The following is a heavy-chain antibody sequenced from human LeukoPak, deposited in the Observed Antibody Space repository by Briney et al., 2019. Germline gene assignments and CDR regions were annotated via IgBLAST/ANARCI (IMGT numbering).Heavy chain of an antibody. CDR3: AKRAREARNSDFDY. D-gene: IGHD1-26*01. Sequence: PGGSLRLSCAASGFTFSNYAMTWVRQAPGKGLEWVSTISGSSIRTYYADSVKGHFAISRDNSENTLYLQMNSLKAEDTAVYYCAKRAREARNSDFDYWGQGTLVTVSS. J-gene: IGHJ4*02. V-gene: IGHV3-23*01. CDR1: GFTFSNYA. CDR2: ISGSSIRT.